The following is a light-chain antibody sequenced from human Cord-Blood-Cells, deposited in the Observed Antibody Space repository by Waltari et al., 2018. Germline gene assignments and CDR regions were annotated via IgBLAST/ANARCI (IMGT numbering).Light chain of an antibody. Sequence: QSALTQPASVPGSPGQSSTISCTGTSSDVGSYNLVSCYQQHPGKAPKLMIHEASNRPSGVSNRFSGSKSGNTASLTISGLQAEDEADYYCCSYAGSSTFEVFGGGTKLTVL. CDR3: CSYAGSSTFEV. J-gene: IGLJ2*01. CDR1: SSDVGSYNL. V-gene: IGLV2-23*02. CDR2: EAS.